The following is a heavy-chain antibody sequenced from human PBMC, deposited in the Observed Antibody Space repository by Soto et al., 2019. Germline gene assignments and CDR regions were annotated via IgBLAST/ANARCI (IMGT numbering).Heavy chain of an antibody. D-gene: IGHD3-9*01. CDR3: ARAGYDILTGSLSY. V-gene: IGHV1-2*02. J-gene: IGHJ4*02. CDR2: INPNSGGT. Sequence: ASVKVSCKASGYTFTGYYIHWVRQAPGQGLEWMGWINPNSGGTNYAQKFQGRVTMTRDTSISTAYMEVSRLRSDDTAVYYCARAGYDILTGSLSYWGQGTLVTVSS. CDR1: GYTFTGYY.